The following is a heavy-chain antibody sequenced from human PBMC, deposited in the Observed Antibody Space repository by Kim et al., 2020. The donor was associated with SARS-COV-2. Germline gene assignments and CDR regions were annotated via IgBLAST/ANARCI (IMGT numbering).Heavy chain of an antibody. CDR1: GYTFTGYY. D-gene: IGHD1-7*01. CDR3: ARMGSEVGWNYLWNSYYYYGMDV. J-gene: IGHJ6*02. V-gene: IGHV1-2*02. CDR2: INPNSGGT. Sequence: ASVKVSCKSTGYTFTGYYMHWVRQAPGQGLEWMGWINPNSGGTNYAQKFQGRVTMTRDTSISTAYMELSRLRSDDTAVYYCARMGSEVGWNYLWNSYYYYGMDVWGQGTTVTVSS.